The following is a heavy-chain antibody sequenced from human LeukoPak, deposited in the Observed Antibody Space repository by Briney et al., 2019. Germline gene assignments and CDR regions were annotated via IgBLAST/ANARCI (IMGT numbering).Heavy chain of an antibody. D-gene: IGHD1-26*01. CDR1: GYTFSDYA. V-gene: IGHV3-23*01. Sequence: GGSLRLSCVGSGYTFSDYAMSWVRQSPGKGLEWVAAISASSSTTYYADSVKGRLTISRANSKNTLYLHMNSLRAEDTATYYCAPGSHFEFHFWGQGTLVTVS. J-gene: IGHJ4*02. CDR2: ISASSSTT. CDR3: APGSHFEFHF.